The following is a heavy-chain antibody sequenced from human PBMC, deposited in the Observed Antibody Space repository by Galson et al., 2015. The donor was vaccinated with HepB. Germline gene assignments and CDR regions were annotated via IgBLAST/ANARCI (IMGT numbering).Heavy chain of an antibody. CDR1: GFTFSSYS. V-gene: IGHV3-21*01. CDR3: ARVGGIGGPGYFDY. J-gene: IGHJ4*02. D-gene: IGHD3-16*01. Sequence: SLRLSCAASGFTFSSYSTNWVRQAPGMGLEWVSSISSSSSYIYYADSVKGRFTISRDNAKNSLYLQMNSLRAEDTAVYYCARVGGIGGPGYFDYWGQGTLVTVSS. CDR2: ISSSSSYI.